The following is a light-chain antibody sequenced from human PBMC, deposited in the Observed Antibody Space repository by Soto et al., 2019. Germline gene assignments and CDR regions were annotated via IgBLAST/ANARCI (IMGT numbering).Light chain of an antibody. Sequence: EIVMTQSPATLSVSPGERATLSCRASQSVNSNLAWYQKRPGQPPRLLIYDAFTRATGTPGRFSGSGSGTECTLTIDSLQSEDFAVYYCLQYNKWPPFTFGPGTKVDIK. CDR1: QSVNSN. V-gene: IGKV3-15*01. CDR2: DAF. CDR3: LQYNKWPPFT. J-gene: IGKJ3*01.